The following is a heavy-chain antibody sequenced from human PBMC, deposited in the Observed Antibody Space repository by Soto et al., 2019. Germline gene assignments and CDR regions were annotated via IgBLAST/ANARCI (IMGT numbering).Heavy chain of an antibody. CDR2: IIPIVGKT. CDR3: ARGGTSTSTGMDY. D-gene: IGHD2-2*01. CDR1: GDTFNNYV. V-gene: IGHV1-69*04. J-gene: IGHJ4*02. Sequence: QVQLVQSGAEVRKPGSSVTVSCETSGDTFNNYVINWVRQAPGQGPEWMGRIIPIVGKTIYAQRFQGRVTITADKATTTVDMDLSSLRIDDTAVYFCARGGTSTSTGMDYWGQGSLVTVSS.